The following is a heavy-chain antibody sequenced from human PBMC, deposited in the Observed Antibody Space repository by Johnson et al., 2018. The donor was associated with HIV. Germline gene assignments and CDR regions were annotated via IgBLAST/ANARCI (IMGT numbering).Heavy chain of an antibody. V-gene: IGHV3-9*01. CDR3: ANGDDRGCDACDI. J-gene: IGHJ3*02. Sequence: VQLVESGGGLVQPGRSLRLSCAASGFTFDDYAMHWVRQAPGKGLEWVSGISWNSGSIGYADSVKGRFTISRDNSKNTLYLQMNSLRAEDTAVYYCANGDDRGCDACDIWVQGTMVTVSS. CDR1: GFTFDDYA. CDR2: ISWNSGSI. D-gene: IGHD7-27*01.